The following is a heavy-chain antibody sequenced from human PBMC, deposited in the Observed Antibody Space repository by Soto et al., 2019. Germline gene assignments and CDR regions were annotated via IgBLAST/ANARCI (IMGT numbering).Heavy chain of an antibody. Sequence: SETLSLTCTVSGGSISSSSYYWGWIRQPPGKGLEWIGIIYYSGSTYYNPSLKSRVTISVDTSKNQFSLKLSSVTAADTAVYYCARRGGVVTHAFDIWGQGTMVTVS. CDR3: ARRGGVVTHAFDI. D-gene: IGHD3-22*01. V-gene: IGHV4-39*01. J-gene: IGHJ3*02. CDR1: GGSISSSSYY. CDR2: IYYSGST.